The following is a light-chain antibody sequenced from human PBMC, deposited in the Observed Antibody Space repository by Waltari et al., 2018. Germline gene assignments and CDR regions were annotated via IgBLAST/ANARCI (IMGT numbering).Light chain of an antibody. CDR2: WAS. V-gene: IGKV4-1*01. J-gene: IGKJ1*01. CDR1: QSLLYSDYNRNY. Sequence: DIVMTQSPDSLTVSLGERATINCKSNQSLLYSDYNRNYLAWYQQKPGQPPKLLISWASVRESGVPDRFSGSGSGTDFTLTISSLQAEDVAVYYCHQYYTPPSATFGQGTKVEI. CDR3: HQYYTPPSAT.